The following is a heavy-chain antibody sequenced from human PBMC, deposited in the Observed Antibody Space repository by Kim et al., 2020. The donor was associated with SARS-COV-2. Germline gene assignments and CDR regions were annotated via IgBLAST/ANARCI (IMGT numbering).Heavy chain of an antibody. J-gene: IGHJ4*02. CDR3: ARVVSWFGELIYYFDY. V-gene: IGHV3-11*06. D-gene: IGHD3-10*01. Sequence: VKGRFTISRDNAKNSLYRQMNSLRAEDTAVYYCARVVSWFGELIYYFDYWGQGTLVTVSS.